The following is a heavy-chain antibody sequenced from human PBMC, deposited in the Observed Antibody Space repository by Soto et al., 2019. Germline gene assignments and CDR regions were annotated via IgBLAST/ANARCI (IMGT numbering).Heavy chain of an antibody. D-gene: IGHD6-13*01. Sequence: PSETLSLTCAVSDSSISSGYYWGWIRQPPGKGLEWIGSSYHSGSTYYDPSLKSRVTISVDMSKNQFSLKLSSVTAADTAVYFCARGGPYSSSLYYFDYWGQGTLVTVSS. J-gene: IGHJ4*02. CDR3: ARGGPYSSSLYYFDY. CDR2: SYHSGST. CDR1: DSSISSGYY. V-gene: IGHV4-38-2*01.